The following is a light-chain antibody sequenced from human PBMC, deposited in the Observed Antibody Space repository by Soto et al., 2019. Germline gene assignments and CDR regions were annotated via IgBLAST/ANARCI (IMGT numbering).Light chain of an antibody. V-gene: IGLV1-40*01. J-gene: IGLJ2*01. CDR3: QSYDSSRSGSI. CDR2: GNS. CDR1: SSNIGAGYD. Sequence: QSVLTQPPSVSGAPGQRVTISCTGSSSNIGAGYDVHWYQQLPGTAPKLLIYGNSNRPSGVPDRFSGSKSGTSASLAITGLQAEDEADYYCQSYDSSRSGSIFGGGTKLNVL.